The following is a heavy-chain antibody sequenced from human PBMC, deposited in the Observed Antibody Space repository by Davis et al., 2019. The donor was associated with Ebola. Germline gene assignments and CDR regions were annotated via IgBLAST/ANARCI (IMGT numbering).Heavy chain of an antibody. CDR3: AKDMVRYFDWSHYYYGMDV. CDR2: ISWNSGSI. Sequence: SLKISCAASGFTFDDYAMHWVRQAPGKGLEWFSGISWNSGSIGYADSVKGRFTISRDNAKNSLYLQMNSLRAEDTALYYCAKDMVRYFDWSHYYYGMDVWGQGTTVTVSS. D-gene: IGHD3-9*01. V-gene: IGHV3-9*01. J-gene: IGHJ6*02. CDR1: GFTFDDYA.